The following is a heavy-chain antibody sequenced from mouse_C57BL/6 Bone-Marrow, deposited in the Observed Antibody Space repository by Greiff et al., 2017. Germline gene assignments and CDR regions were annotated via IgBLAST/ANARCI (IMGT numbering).Heavy chain of an antibody. Sequence: EVQLVESGGDLVKPGGSLKLSCAASGFTFSSYGMSWVRQTPDKRLEWVATISSGGSYTYYPDSVKGRFPISRDNAKNTLYLQMSSLTSEDTALYYCARRPVSDGCDDYFDYWGQGTTLTVAS. CDR3: ARRPVSDGCDDYFDY. D-gene: IGHD2-2*01. V-gene: IGHV5-6*01. CDR1: GFTFSSYG. CDR2: ISSGGSYT. J-gene: IGHJ2*01.